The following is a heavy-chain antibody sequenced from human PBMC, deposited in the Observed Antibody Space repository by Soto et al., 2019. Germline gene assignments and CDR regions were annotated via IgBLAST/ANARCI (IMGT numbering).Heavy chain of an antibody. Sequence: VQLVESGGGLVQPGRSLRLSCAASGFTFDDYAMHWVRQAPGKGLEWVSGISWNSGSIGYADSVKGRFTISRDNAKNSLYLQMNSLRAEDTALYYCAKDLYYDFWSGRGYYFDYWGQGTLVTVSS. CDR1: GFTFDDYA. CDR2: ISWNSGSI. CDR3: AKDLYYDFWSGRGYYFDY. J-gene: IGHJ4*02. D-gene: IGHD3-3*01. V-gene: IGHV3-9*01.